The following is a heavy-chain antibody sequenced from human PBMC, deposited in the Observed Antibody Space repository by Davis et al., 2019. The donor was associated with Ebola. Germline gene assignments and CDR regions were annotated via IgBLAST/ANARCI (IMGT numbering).Heavy chain of an antibody. V-gene: IGHV1-69*04. CDR2: IIPILGIA. D-gene: IGHD2-2*01. J-gene: IGHJ5*02. Sequence: AASVKVSCKASGGTFSSYAISWVRQAPGQGLEWMGRIIPILGIANYAQKFQGRVTMTTDTSTSTAYMELRSLRSDDTAVYYCARDQWCSSTSCYAGLFDPWGQGTLVTVSS. CDR3: ARDQWCSSTSCYAGLFDP. CDR1: GGTFSSYA.